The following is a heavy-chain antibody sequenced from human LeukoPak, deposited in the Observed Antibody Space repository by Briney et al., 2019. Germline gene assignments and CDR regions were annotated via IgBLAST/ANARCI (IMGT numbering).Heavy chain of an antibody. Sequence: GASVKVSCKASGYTFINYWIQWVRQAPGQGLEWVALINPNDGSTTYAHKFQGRVTMTRDTSTSTVYMDLSSLTSEDTAVYYCARAPRNSSTMLDYWGQGTLATVSS. CDR2: INPNDGST. J-gene: IGHJ4*02. CDR3: ARAPRNSSTMLDY. V-gene: IGHV1-46*01. CDR1: GYTFINYW. D-gene: IGHD6-13*01.